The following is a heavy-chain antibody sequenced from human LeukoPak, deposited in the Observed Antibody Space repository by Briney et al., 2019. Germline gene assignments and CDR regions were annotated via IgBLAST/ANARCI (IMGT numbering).Heavy chain of an antibody. CDR2: IIPILGIA. Sequence: SVKVSCKASGGTFSSYAISWVRQAPGQGLEWMGRIIPILGIANYAQKFQGRVTITADKSTSTAYMELSSLRSEDTAVYYCASFDSSGYPYNDYWVQGTLVTVSS. CDR3: ASFDSSGYPYNDY. CDR1: GGTFSSYA. V-gene: IGHV1-69*04. J-gene: IGHJ4*02. D-gene: IGHD3-22*01.